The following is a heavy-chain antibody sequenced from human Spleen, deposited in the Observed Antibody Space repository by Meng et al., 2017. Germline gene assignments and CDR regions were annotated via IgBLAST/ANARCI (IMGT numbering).Heavy chain of an antibody. CDR2: VSHYGDSD. D-gene: IGHD2-8*02. J-gene: IGHJ4*02. V-gene: IGHV3-30-3*01. Sequence: HLVESGGGVVQPGRSLRLSCAASGFTFIDYAMHWVRQAPGKGLEWLATVSHYGDSDCTTDSVRGRFFISRDNSKNTVYLQMTRLRPEDTAVYYCANWITGHFDHWGLGTLVTVSS. CDR1: GFTFIDYA. CDR3: ANWITGHFDH.